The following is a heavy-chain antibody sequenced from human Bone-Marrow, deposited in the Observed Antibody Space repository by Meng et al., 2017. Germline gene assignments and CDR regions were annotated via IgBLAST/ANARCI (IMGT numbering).Heavy chain of an antibody. J-gene: IGHJ4*02. CDR2: IGNKKEGRTT. CDR3: IAWYLGF. Sequence: EVSLVESGGGVGQPGRSLRLSCAASGFTFSSYAMHWVRQAPGKGLEWVGRIGNKKEGRTTDYAAPVKGRFTISSDESKNTFYLQMNSLKSEDTAVYYCIAWYLGFWGQGTLVTVSS. CDR1: GFTFSSYA. V-gene: IGHV3-15*04.